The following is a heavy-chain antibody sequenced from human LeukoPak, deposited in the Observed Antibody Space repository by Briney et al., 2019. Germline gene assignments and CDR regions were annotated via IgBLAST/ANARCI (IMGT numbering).Heavy chain of an antibody. CDR1: GYNFATYW. V-gene: IGHV5-51*01. CDR3: ARPNITSYYDSRGYDAFDV. CDR2: IYPGDSDT. J-gene: IGHJ3*01. Sequence: GESLKISCKGFGYNFATYWIAWARQMPGQGLEWMGIIYPGDSDTRYSPSFQGQVTISADKSVRTAYLQWSSLKASDTAMYYCARPNITSYYDSRGYDAFDVWGQGTMVTVSS. D-gene: IGHD3-22*01.